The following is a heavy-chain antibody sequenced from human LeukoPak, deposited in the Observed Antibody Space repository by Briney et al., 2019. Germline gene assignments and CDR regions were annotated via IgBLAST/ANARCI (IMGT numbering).Heavy chain of an antibody. CDR3: ARARYRSGWYLDF. CDR2: INAGNGDT. CDR1: GYTFTSYA. D-gene: IGHD6-19*01. Sequence: ASVKVSCKASGYTFTSYAIDWVRQAPGQWLESMGWINAGNGDTKYSQKFQGRVTITRDTSATTGYMELTSLRSEDTAVYYCARARYRSGWYLDFWGQGTLVTVSS. J-gene: IGHJ4*02. V-gene: IGHV1-3*01.